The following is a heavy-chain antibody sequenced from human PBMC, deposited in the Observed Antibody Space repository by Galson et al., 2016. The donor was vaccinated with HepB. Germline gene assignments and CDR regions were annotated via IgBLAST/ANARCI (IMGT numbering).Heavy chain of an antibody. J-gene: IGHJ4*02. CDR3: AKGRSDYDFFDGDY. CDR1: GFTFSDYY. CDR2: ISGSGDTT. Sequence: SLRLSCAASGFTFSDYYLSWIRQAPGKGLEWVSAISGSGDTTYHADSAKGRCSISRDNSKNTLYLQMNSMRAEDTAVYYCAKGRSDYDFFDGDYWGQGTLVTVSS. D-gene: IGHD5-12*01. V-gene: IGHV3-23*01.